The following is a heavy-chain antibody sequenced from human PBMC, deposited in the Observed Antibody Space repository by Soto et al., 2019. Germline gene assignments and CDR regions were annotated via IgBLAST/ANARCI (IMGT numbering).Heavy chain of an antibody. CDR3: SRVPNGLLGDH. CDR1: GGSISSSSYY. D-gene: IGHD2-8*02. Sequence: PSETLSLTCTVSGGSISSSSYYWGWIRQPPGKGLEWIGSIYYSGSTYYNPSLKSRVTISVDTSKNQFSLKLTSVTAADTAMYYCSRVPNGLLGDHWGQGTLVTVSS. CDR2: IYYSGST. V-gene: IGHV4-39*01. J-gene: IGHJ5*02.